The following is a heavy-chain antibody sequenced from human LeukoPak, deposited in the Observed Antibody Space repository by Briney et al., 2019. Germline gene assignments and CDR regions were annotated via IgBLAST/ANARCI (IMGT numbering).Heavy chain of an antibody. CDR2: ISSSSSYI. D-gene: IGHD2-2*01. Sequence: GGSLRLSCAASGFTFSSYSMNWVRQAPGKGLEWVSSISSSSSYIYYADSVKGRFTISRDNAKNSLYLQMNSLRAEDTAVYYCARSMLWDIVVVPAAPGDYWGQGTLVTVSS. J-gene: IGHJ4*02. CDR3: ARSMLWDIVVVPAAPGDY. V-gene: IGHV3-21*01. CDR1: GFTFSSYS.